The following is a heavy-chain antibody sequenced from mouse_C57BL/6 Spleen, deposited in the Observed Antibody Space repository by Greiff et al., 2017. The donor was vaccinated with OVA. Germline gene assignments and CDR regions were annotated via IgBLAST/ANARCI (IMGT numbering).Heavy chain of an antibody. V-gene: IGHV14-2*01. CDR1: GFNIKDYY. CDR2: IDPEDGET. CDR3: ARSGYWDDFDY. Sequence: VQLQQSGAELVKPGASVKLSCTASGFNIKDYYMNWVKQRTEQGLEWIGRIDPEDGETKYAPKFPGKATITADTSSNTAYLQLSRLTSEDTAVYYCARSGYWDDFDYWGQGTTLTVSS. D-gene: IGHD4-1*01. J-gene: IGHJ2*01.